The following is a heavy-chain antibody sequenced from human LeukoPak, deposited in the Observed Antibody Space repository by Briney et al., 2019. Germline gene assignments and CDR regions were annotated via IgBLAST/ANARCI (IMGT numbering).Heavy chain of an antibody. D-gene: IGHD6-6*01. J-gene: IGHJ6*02. CDR2: ITTSDGNT. Sequence: GGSLRLSCAASGFTFSSYTMSWVRQAPGKGLEWVSTITTSDGNTYYADSVKGRFTVSRDNSKNTLFLQMNSLRAEDTAVYYCARDKAQDSVYYGMDVWGQGTTVTVSS. V-gene: IGHV3-23*01. CDR3: ARDKAQDSVYYGMDV. CDR1: GFTFSSYT.